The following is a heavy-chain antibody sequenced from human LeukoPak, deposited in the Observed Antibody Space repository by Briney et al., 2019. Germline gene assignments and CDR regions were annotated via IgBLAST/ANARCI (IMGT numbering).Heavy chain of an antibody. CDR1: GFTLSSSW. CDR2: IKQDGSEK. CDR3: ARASQRAFDI. J-gene: IGHJ3*02. V-gene: IGHV3-7*04. Sequence: GGSLRLSCAASGFTLSSSWMSWVRQTPGKGLEWVASIKQDGSEKYYVDSVKGRFTISRDNAKNSLSLQMNSLRAEDTAVYYCARASQRAFDIWGQRTMVTVSP.